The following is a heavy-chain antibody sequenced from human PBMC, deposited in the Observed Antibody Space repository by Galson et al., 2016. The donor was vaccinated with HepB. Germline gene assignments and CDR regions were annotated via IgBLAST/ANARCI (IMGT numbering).Heavy chain of an antibody. Sequence: QSGAEVKKPGESLKISCQASGYRFSNYRIGWVRQMPGKGLEWMGFIYPSDSDIRYSPSFEGQVTISADNSISTAYLQWSTLKAPDTAMYFCATPPDCANGGCPGPAQHWGQGTLVTVSS. D-gene: IGHD2-8*01. J-gene: IGHJ1*01. V-gene: IGHV5-51*01. CDR2: IYPSDSDI. CDR1: GYRFSNYR. CDR3: ATPPDCANGGCPGPAQH.